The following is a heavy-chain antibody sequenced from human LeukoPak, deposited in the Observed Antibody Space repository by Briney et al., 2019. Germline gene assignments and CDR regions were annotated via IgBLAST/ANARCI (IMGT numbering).Heavy chain of an antibody. CDR3: AKPRDIVVVVAATPFDY. CDR2: ISYDGSNK. V-gene: IGHV3-30*18. Sequence: GGSLRLSCAASGFTFSSYGMHWVRQAPGKGLEWVAVISYDGSNKYYADSVKGRSTTSRDNSKNTLYLQMNSLRAEDTAVYYCAKPRDIVVVVAATPFDYWGQGTLVTVSS. J-gene: IGHJ4*02. D-gene: IGHD2-15*01. CDR1: GFTFSSYG.